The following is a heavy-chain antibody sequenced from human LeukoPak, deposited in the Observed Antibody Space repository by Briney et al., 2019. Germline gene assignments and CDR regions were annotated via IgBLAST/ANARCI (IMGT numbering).Heavy chain of an antibody. V-gene: IGHV4-39*01. Sequence: SETLSLTCTVSGGSVNSGTYYWSWIRQPPGKGLEWIGNIYSSGSAYYNPSLKSRVTMSVDTSKNQFSLKLSSVTAADTAVYYCARHPRRGSTSRYIRAPDFDYWGQGTLVTVSS. CDR1: GGSVNSGTYY. J-gene: IGHJ4*02. D-gene: IGHD2-2*02. CDR2: IYSSGSA. CDR3: ARHPRRGSTSRYIRAPDFDY.